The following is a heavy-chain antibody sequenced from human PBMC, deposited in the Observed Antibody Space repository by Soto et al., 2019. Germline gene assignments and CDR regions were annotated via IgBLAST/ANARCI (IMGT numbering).Heavy chain of an antibody. J-gene: IGHJ4*02. Sequence: QVQLQESGPGLVKPSQTLSLTCTVSGGSISSGDYYWSWIRQPPGKGLEWIGYIYYSGSTYYNPSLKSRVSVSVDTSKSQFSLTLSSVTAADTAVYYCASSYDSSGVKGDYWCQGALVTVSS. CDR3: ASSYDSSGVKGDY. V-gene: IGHV4-30-4*01. D-gene: IGHD3-22*01. CDR2: IYYSGST. CDR1: GGSISSGDYY.